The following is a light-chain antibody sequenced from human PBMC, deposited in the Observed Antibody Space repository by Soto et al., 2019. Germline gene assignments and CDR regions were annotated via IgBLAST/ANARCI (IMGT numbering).Light chain of an antibody. CDR3: QQYSRSLGT. Sequence: EIVLTQSPGTLSLSPGERATRSCRASQSVSSSYLAWYQQKPGQAPRLLIYGASSRATGIPDRFSGSGSGTDFTLTISRLEPEDFAVYYCQQYSRSLGTFGEGTKVDIK. CDR2: GAS. J-gene: IGKJ1*01. V-gene: IGKV3-20*01. CDR1: QSVSSSY.